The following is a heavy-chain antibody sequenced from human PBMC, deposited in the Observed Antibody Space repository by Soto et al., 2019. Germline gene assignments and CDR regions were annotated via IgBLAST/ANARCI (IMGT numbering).Heavy chain of an antibody. J-gene: IGHJ4*02. Sequence: LRLSCVASGFIFDTYAMSWVRQAQGKGLEWVSAISGSGGTTYYADSVKGRLTISRDNSKNILYLQLNSLRVEDTAVYYCAKGRGRFKSGVQKTFDSWGQGTLVTVSS. CDR2: ISGSGGTT. V-gene: IGHV3-23*01. D-gene: IGHD2-8*01. CDR3: AKGRGRFKSGVQKTFDS. CDR1: GFIFDTYA.